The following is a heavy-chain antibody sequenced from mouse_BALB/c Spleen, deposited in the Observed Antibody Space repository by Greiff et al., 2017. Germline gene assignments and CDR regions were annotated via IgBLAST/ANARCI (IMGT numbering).Heavy chain of an antibody. CDR3: ARKPRDYAMDY. D-gene: IGHD3-3*01. CDR2: ISSGGSYT. CDR1: GFTFSSYG. J-gene: IGHJ4*01. Sequence: EVQRVESGGDLVKPGGSLKLSCAASGFTFSSYGMSWVRQTPDKRLEWVATISSGGSYTYYPDSVKGRFTISRDNAKNTLYLQMSSLKSEDTAMYYCARKPRDYAMDYWGQGTSVTVSS. V-gene: IGHV5-6*01.